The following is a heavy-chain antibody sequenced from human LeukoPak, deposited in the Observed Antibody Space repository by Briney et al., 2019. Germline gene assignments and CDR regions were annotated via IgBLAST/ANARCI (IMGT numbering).Heavy chain of an antibody. CDR2: IYTSGST. J-gene: IGHJ6*02. D-gene: IGHD3-16*02. CDR1: GGSISSGSYY. Sequence: SQTLSLTCTVSGGSISSGSYYWRWIRQPAGKGLEWIGRIYTSGSTNYNPSLKSRVTISVDTSKNQFSLKLSSVTAADTAVYYCASLYQAANYYYYGMDVWGQGTTVTVSS. V-gene: IGHV4-61*02. CDR3: ASLYQAANYYYYGMDV.